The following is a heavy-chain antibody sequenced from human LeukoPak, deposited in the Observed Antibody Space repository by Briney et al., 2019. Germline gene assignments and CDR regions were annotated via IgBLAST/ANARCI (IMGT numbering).Heavy chain of an antibody. CDR1: GYTFTNYA. J-gene: IGHJ3*02. Sequence: ASVKVSCKTSGYTFTNYAISWVRQAPGQGLEWMGGIIPIFGTANYAQKFQGRVTITADESTSTAYMELSSLRSEDTAVYYCARGKVHYDSSGQATDAFDIWGQGTMVTVSS. CDR2: IIPIFGTA. D-gene: IGHD3-22*01. CDR3: ARGKVHYDSSGQATDAFDI. V-gene: IGHV1-69*13.